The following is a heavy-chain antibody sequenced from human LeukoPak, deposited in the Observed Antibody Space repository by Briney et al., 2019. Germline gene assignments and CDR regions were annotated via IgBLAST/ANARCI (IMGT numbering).Heavy chain of an antibody. Sequence: SETLSLTCTVSGYSISSAYHWGWIRQPPGKGLEWIGSIYRSGSTYYNPSLKSRVTISVDTSKNQFSLKLSSVTAADTAVYYCARDRRDGYNRYDYWGQGTLVTVSS. CDR3: ARDRRDGYNRYDY. CDR1: GYSISSAYH. D-gene: IGHD5-24*01. V-gene: IGHV4-38-2*02. J-gene: IGHJ4*02. CDR2: IYRSGST.